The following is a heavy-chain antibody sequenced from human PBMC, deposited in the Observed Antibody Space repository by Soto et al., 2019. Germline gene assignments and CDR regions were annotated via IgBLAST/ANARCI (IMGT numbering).Heavy chain of an antibody. Sequence: QVQLEESGPGLVKPPETLTLTCTVSGASISGRSSYSWGWIRQPPGKGLEWIGTIYYSGATYYSPSLQGRVSISVDTSKNHFSLMMNSLTAADTAVYFCARLSAVRGDIHYWGQGTLVAVSS. V-gene: IGHV4-39*02. CDR1: GASISGRSSYS. CDR3: ARLSAVRGDIHY. D-gene: IGHD3-10*01. J-gene: IGHJ4*02. CDR2: IYYSGAT.